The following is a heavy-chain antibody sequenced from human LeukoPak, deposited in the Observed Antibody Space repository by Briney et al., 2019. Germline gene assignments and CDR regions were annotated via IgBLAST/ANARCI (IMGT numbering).Heavy chain of an antibody. J-gene: IGHJ6*03. CDR1: GYTFTSYG. CDR3: ASGVTMVRGVRKWYYMDV. D-gene: IGHD3-10*01. CDR2: ISAYNGNT. Sequence: ASVKVSCKASGYTFTSYGISWVRQAPGQGLEWMGWISAYNGNTNYAQKLQGRVTMTTDTSTSTAYMELRSLRSDDTAVYYCASGVTMVRGVRKWYYMDVWGKGTTVTISS. V-gene: IGHV1-18*01.